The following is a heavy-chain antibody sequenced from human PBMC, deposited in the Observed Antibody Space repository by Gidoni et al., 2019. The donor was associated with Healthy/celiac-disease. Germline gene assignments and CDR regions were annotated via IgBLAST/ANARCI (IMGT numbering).Heavy chain of an antibody. CDR3: ARDAPLGDSGRTWGFDP. D-gene: IGHD6-19*01. J-gene: IGHJ5*02. V-gene: IGHV1-2*02. CDR1: GYTFTGYY. CDR2: INPNSGGT. Sequence: QVQLVQSGAEVKKPGASVKVSCKASGYTFTGYYMHWVRQAPGQGLEWMGWINPNSGGTNYAQKFQGRGNMTRDTSISTAYMELSRLRSDETAGYYCARDAPLGDSGRTWGFDPWGQGTLVTVCS.